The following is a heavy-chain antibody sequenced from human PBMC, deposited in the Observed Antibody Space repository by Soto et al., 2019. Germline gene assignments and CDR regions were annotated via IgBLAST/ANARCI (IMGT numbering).Heavy chain of an antibody. CDR1: GGTFNNYP. D-gene: IGHD5-12*01. CDR2: SIPVFGTA. J-gene: IGHJ6*02. CDR3: ARGRGYSGDDHYYYFDMDV. V-gene: IGHV1-69*13. Sequence: SVEVSCKASGGTFNNYPITWVRQAPGEGLEWMGGSIPVFGTANYAQKFQGRVTISVDESTSTAYMELSSLRSEGTAVYYCARGRGYSGDDHYYYFDMDVWGQGTTVTVSS.